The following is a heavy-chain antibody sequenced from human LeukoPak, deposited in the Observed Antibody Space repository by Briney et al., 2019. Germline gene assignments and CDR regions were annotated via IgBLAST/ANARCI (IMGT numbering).Heavy chain of an antibody. Sequence: GGSLRLSCAASGFTFSSYAMGWVRQAPGKGLEGVSAISGSGGSTYYADSVKGRFTISRDNSKNTLYLQMNSLRAEDTAVYYCAKDPQYYYDSSGYPDYWGQGTLVTVSS. CDR2: ISGSGGST. D-gene: IGHD3-22*01. V-gene: IGHV3-23*01. CDR3: AKDPQYYYDSSGYPDY. CDR1: GFTFSSYA. J-gene: IGHJ4*02.